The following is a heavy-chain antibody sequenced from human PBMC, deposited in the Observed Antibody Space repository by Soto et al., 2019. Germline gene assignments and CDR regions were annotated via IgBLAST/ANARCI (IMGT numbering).Heavy chain of an antibody. J-gene: IGHJ6*02. CDR3: ARDWALAEDV. CDR1: GYTFTGYP. D-gene: IGHD6-13*01. Sequence: QVQLVQSGAEVKKPGASVKVSCKASGYTFTGYPIHWVRQAPGQGLEWMGWINAGNGDTKYSQKFQGRVTITRDTSASTAYMEVSRLTSEDTAVYYCARDWALAEDVWGQGTTVTVSS. V-gene: IGHV1-3*01. CDR2: INAGNGDT.